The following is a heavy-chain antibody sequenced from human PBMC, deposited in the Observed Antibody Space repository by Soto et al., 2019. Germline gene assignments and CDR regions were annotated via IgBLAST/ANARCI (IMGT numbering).Heavy chain of an antibody. CDR1: SGSISSHY. CDR3: ARAYYDFWSGSYYYYMDV. Sequence: QVQLQESGPGLVKPSETLSLTCTVPSGSISSHYWGCIRQPPGKGLEWIGYIYYSGSTNYNHSLNSQVTISVDTSNNQFSLKLSSVTAADKAVYYCARAYYDFWSGSYYYYMDVWGKGTTVTVFS. D-gene: IGHD3-3*01. J-gene: IGHJ6*03. V-gene: IGHV4-59*11. CDR2: IYYSGST.